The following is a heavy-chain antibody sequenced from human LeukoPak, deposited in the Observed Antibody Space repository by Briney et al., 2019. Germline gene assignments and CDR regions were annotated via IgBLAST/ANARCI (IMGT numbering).Heavy chain of an antibody. J-gene: IGHJ6*03. CDR1: GFTFSSYA. CDR3: AKDRDSDGWVYYYYMDV. Sequence: PGGSLRLSYAASGFTFSSYAMSWVRQAPGKGLEWVSAISGSGGSTYYADSVKGRFTISRDNSKNTLYLQMSSLRAEDTAVYYCAKDRDSDGWVYYYYMDVWGKGTTVTISS. CDR2: ISGSGGST. D-gene: IGHD6-19*01. V-gene: IGHV3-23*01.